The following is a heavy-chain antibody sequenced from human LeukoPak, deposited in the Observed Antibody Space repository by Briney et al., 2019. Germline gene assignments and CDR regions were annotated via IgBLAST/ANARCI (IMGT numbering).Heavy chain of an antibody. CDR1: GSSISSYY. CDR2: IYYSGST. D-gene: IGHD1-14*01. Sequence: SETLSLTCTVSGSSISSYYWSWIRQPPGKGLEWIGYIYYSGSTNYNPSLKSRVTISVDTSKNQFSLKLSSVTAADTAVYYCARRNPYYYYYYMDVWGKGTTVTVSS. J-gene: IGHJ6*03. V-gene: IGHV4-59*01. CDR3: ARRNPYYYYYYMDV.